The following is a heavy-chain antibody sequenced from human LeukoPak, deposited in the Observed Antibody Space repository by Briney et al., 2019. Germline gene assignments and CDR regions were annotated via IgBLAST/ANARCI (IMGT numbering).Heavy chain of an antibody. CDR3: ASTRSTSDWYTRGFEY. CDR2: IKRDGSEK. V-gene: IGHV3-7*05. CDR1: GFTFSSYW. J-gene: IGHJ4*02. Sequence: PGGSLRLSCAASGFTFSSYWMAWVRQAPGRGLEWVAHIKRDGSEKNYVDPVKGRFTISRDNAKNSVYLQMNSLRAEDTAVYYCASTRSTSDWYTRGFEYWGQGTLVTVSS. D-gene: IGHD6-19*01.